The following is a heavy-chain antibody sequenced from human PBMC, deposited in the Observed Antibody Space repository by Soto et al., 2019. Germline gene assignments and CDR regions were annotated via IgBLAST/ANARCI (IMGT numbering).Heavy chain of an antibody. CDR2: IYHSGST. CDR1: GGSISSGGYS. Sequence: QLQLQESGSGLVKPSQTLSLTCAVSGGSISSGGYSWSWIRQPPGKGLEWIGYIYHSGSTYYNPSLKSRVTISVDRSKTQVSLKLSSVTAADTAVYYCARAIGGDYYDSSGYENWGQGTLVTVSS. D-gene: IGHD3-22*01. CDR3: ARAIGGDYYDSSGYEN. J-gene: IGHJ4*02. V-gene: IGHV4-30-2*01.